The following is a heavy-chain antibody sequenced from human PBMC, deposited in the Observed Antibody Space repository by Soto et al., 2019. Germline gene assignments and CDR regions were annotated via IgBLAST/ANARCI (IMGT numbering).Heavy chain of an antibody. D-gene: IGHD3-10*01. J-gene: IGHJ4*02. CDR3: ARGIPQTLRGPLGYFDY. V-gene: IGHV3-48*03. CDR2: ISSSGSTI. CDR1: GFTFSSYE. Sequence: PGGSLRLSCAASGFTFSSYEMNWVRQAPGKGLEWVSYISSSGSTIYYADSVKGRFTISRDNAKNTLYLQMNSLRAEDTAVYYCARGIPQTLRGPLGYFDYWGQGTLVTVSS.